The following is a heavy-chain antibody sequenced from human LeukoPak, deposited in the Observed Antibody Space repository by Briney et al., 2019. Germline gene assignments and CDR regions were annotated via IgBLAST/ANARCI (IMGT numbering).Heavy chain of an antibody. D-gene: IGHD3-10*01. CDR3: ARATYYYGSGNYYDAFGI. Sequence: PSETLSLTCTVSGGSISSSSYYWGWIRQPPGKGLEWIGSIYYSGSTYYNPSLKSRVTISVDRSKNQFSLKLSSVTAADTAVYYCARATYYYGSGNYYDAFGIWGQGTMVTVSS. J-gene: IGHJ3*02. CDR1: GGSISSSSYY. V-gene: IGHV4-39*07. CDR2: IYYSGST.